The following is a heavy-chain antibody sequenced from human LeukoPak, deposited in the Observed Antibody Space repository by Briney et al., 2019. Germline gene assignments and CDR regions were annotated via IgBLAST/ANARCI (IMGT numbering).Heavy chain of an antibody. CDR2: FDPEDGET. CDR1: GYTLTELS. D-gene: IGHD2-15*01. J-gene: IGHJ6*03. CDR3: ATDLYCSGGSCYGYYYMDV. Sequence: ASVKVSCKVSGYTLTELSMHWVRQAPGKGLEWMGGFDPEDGETIYAQKFQGRVTMTEDTSTDTAYMEPSSLRSEDTAVYYCATDLYCSGGSCYGYYYMDVWGKGTTVTVSS. V-gene: IGHV1-24*01.